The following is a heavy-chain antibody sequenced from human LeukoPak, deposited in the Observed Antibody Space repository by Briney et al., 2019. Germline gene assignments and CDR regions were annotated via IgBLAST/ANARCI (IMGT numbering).Heavy chain of an antibody. J-gene: IGHJ6*03. CDR2: IYYSGST. V-gene: IGHV4-59*01. CDR1: GGSISSYY. CDR3: AREVHTYYYYMDV. Sequence: SETLSLTCTVSGGSISSYYWSWIRQPPGKGLEWIGYIYYSGSTNYNPSLKSRVTISVDTSKNQFSLKLSSVTAADTAVYYCAREVHTYYYYMDVWGKGTTVTVSS.